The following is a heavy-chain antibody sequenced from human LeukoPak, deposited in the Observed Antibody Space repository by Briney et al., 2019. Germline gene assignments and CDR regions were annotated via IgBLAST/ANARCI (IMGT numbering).Heavy chain of an antibody. V-gene: IGHV3-9*01. D-gene: IGHD6-19*01. CDR3: AKDNRRHYTSGPNPDSLH. CDR2: ISWNSGSI. CDR1: GFIFNNYA. Sequence: GGSLRLSCAGSGFIFNNYAMHWVRQPPGKGLEWVPGISWNSGSIDYADSVKGRFTISRDNAKNSLYLQMNSLRVEDAAFYYCAKDNRRHYTSGPNPDSLHWGQGALVTVS. J-gene: IGHJ4*02.